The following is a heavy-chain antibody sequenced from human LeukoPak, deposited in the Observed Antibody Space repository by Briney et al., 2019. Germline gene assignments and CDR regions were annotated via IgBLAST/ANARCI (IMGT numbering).Heavy chain of an antibody. CDR2: INPNSGGT. J-gene: IGHJ4*02. CDR3: ARDQGSSWEPNFDY. D-gene: IGHD1-26*01. V-gene: IGHV1-2*02. CDR1: GYTFTAYF. Sequence: GASVKVSCKTSGYTFTAYFLHWVRQAPGQGLEWMGWINPNSGGTNYAQKFQGRVTMTRDTSISTAYMELSSLRSDDTAVYYCARDQGSSWEPNFDYWGQGTLVTASS.